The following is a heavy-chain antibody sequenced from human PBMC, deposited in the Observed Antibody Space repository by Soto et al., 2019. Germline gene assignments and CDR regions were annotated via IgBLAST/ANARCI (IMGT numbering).Heavy chain of an antibody. J-gene: IGHJ4*02. D-gene: IGHD3-22*01. Sequence: PGGSLRLSCAASGFTFSSLAMGWVRQAPGKGLEWVSVIDYSGGITYYTDSVKGRFTISRDNAKNSLYLQMNSLRAEDTAVYYCLRDSSGYPYYFDYWGQGTLVTVSS. CDR3: LRDSSGYPYYFDY. CDR1: GFTFSSLA. V-gene: IGHV3-23*01. CDR2: IDYSGGIT.